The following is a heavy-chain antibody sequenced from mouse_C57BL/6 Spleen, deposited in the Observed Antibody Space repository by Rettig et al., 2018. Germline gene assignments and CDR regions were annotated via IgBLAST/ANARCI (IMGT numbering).Heavy chain of an antibody. CDR2: IYPGNGDT. CDR3: AGSAWFAY. Sequence: IGAIYPGNGDTSYNQKFKGKATLTVDKSSSTAYMQLSSLTSEDSAVYFCAGSAWFAYWGQGTLVTVSA. V-gene: IGHV1-12*01. J-gene: IGHJ3*01.